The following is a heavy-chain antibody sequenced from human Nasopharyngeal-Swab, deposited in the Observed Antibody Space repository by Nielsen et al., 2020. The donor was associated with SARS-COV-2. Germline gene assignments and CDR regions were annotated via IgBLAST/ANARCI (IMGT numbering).Heavy chain of an antibody. D-gene: IGHD1-1*01. CDR2: IYHSGST. CDR3: ACHRTASFYY. Sequence: SETLSLTCTVSGYSISSGYYWDWIRQSPGKGLEWIGGIYHSGSTYYNPSLKSRVTISVDTSRNHFSLKLRSVTGADTAVYYCACHRTASFYYWGQGTLVTVSS. CDR1: GYSISSGYY. J-gene: IGHJ4*02. V-gene: IGHV4-38-2*02.